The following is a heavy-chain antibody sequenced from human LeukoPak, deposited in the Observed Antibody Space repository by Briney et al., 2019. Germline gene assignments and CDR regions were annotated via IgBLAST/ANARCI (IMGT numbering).Heavy chain of an antibody. CDR3: AKDRFGGSFDY. CDR2: LTGSGGDT. D-gene: IGHD3-10*01. Sequence: GGSLRLSCTASGFAFIGFAMSWVRQAPGKGLEWVSTLTGSGGDTYYADSVKGRFTISRDNSKNTLYLQMNSLRAEDTAVYYCAKDRFGGSFDYWGQGTLVTVSS. J-gene: IGHJ4*02. V-gene: IGHV3-23*01. CDR1: GFAFIGFA.